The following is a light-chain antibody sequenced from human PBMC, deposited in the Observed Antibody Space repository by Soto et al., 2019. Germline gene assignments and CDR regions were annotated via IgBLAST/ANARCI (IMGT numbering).Light chain of an antibody. CDR3: QQYGSSPRT. Sequence: EIVLTQSPGTLSLSPGERATLSRRASQSVSSSYLAWYQQKPGQAPRLLIYGASRRATGIPDRFSGSGSGTDFTLTISRLEPEDFAVYYCQQYGSSPRTFGQGTKVEIK. CDR2: GAS. J-gene: IGKJ1*01. CDR1: QSVSSSY. V-gene: IGKV3-20*01.